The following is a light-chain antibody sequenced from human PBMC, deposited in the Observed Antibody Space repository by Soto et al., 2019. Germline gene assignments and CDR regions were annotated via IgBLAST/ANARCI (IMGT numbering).Light chain of an antibody. J-gene: IGKJ4*01. Sequence: PGERVTLSCSASQSVSSSYLTWYQQKPGQAPRLLIYGASTRATGIPARFSGSGSGTDFTLTISRLEPEDFAVYYCQQYNQWPPLTFGGGTKVDIK. V-gene: IGKV3-20*01. CDR2: GAS. CDR3: QQYNQWPPLT. CDR1: QSVSSSY.